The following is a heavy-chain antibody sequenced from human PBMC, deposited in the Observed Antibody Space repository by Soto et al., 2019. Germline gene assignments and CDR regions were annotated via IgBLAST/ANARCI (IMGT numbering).Heavy chain of an antibody. V-gene: IGHV1-18*01. D-gene: IGHD3-9*01. Sequence: QFQLVQSGDEVKKPGASVRVSCKASGYTFISYALSWVRQAPGQGLEWIGRVIPYTGNTFYGQKFQGRVTMTTDTATNTAYMDLRSLKSDDTAVYFCARDFLTRISWGSTTAQYSYYGMEVWGQGTMVTVSS. CDR1: GYTFISYA. J-gene: IGHJ6*02. CDR2: VIPYTGNT. CDR3: ARDFLTRISWGSTTAQYSYYGMEV.